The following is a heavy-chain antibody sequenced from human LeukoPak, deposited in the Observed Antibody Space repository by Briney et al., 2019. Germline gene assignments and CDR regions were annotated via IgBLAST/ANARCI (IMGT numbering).Heavy chain of an antibody. D-gene: IGHD3-10*01. CDR1: GFTFSSYE. V-gene: IGHV3-48*03. CDR2: ISSSGSTI. CDR3: VSPMIRGVTTYFDF. Sequence: GGSLRLSCAASGFTFSSYEMNWVRQAPGKGLEWVSYISSSGSTIYYADSVKGRFTISRDNSKNTLYLEMNSLRAEDTAVYYCVSPMIRGVTTYFDFWGQGTLVTVSS. J-gene: IGHJ4*02.